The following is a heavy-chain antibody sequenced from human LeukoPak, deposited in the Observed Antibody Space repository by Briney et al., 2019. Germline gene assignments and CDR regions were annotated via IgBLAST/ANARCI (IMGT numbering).Heavy chain of an antibody. CDR1: GFTLSSYA. CDR2: ISVSGNT. D-gene: IGHD1-1*01. J-gene: IGHJ4*02. CDR3: ARDSTGTTSFIGGDYFDY. Sequence: GGSLRLSCAASGFTLSSYAMSWVRQGPGKGLEWVSAISVSGNTYHADSVKGRFTISRDSSKNTLYLQMNSLRAEDTAVYYCARDSTGTTSFIGGDYFDYWGQGTLVTVSS. V-gene: IGHV3-23*01.